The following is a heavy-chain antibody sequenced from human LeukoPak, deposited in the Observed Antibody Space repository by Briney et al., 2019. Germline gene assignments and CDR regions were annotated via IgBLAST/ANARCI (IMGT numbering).Heavy chain of an antibody. Sequence: GASVKVSCRTSGYDFSTYGITWVRQAPGQGLEYMGWIRPSNGNRNYAQEVQDRVTLTTDTSTSTVYMELRSLRSDDTAVYYCARAFSASKSCDYWGQGTLVTVSS. CDR2: IRPSNGNR. D-gene: IGHD6-19*01. J-gene: IGHJ4*02. CDR3: ARAFSASKSCDY. V-gene: IGHV1-18*01. CDR1: GYDFSTYG.